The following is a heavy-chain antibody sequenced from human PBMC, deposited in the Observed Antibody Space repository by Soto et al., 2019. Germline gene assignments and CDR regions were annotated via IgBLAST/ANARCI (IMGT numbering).Heavy chain of an antibody. CDR3: ARSIVVVTRFDY. Sequence: EASVKVSCKASGYTFTSYAMHWVRQAPGQRLEWMGWINAGNGNTKYSQKFQGRVTITRDTSASTAYMELSSLRSEDTAVYYCARSIVVVTRFDYWGQGTLVTVSS. CDR2: INAGNGNT. J-gene: IGHJ4*02. D-gene: IGHD3-22*01. V-gene: IGHV1-3*01. CDR1: GYTFTSYA.